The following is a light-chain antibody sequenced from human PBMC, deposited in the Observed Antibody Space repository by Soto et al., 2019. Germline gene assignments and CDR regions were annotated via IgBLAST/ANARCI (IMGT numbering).Light chain of an antibody. CDR2: GNS. J-gene: IGLJ1*01. CDR1: SSNIGAHYD. Sequence: QSVLTQPPSVSGAPGQRVTISCTGSSSNIGAHYDVHWYQQLPGTAPKLLIYGNSNRPSGVPDRFSGSKSGTSASLAITGLQAEDEADHYCQSYDNSLSVYVFGTGTQLTVL. V-gene: IGLV1-40*01. CDR3: QSYDNSLSVYV.